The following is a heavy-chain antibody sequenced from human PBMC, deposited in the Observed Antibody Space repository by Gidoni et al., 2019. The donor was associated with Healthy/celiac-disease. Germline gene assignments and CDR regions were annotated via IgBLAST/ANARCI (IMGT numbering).Heavy chain of an antibody. CDR1: GGSFSGYY. CDR3: ARGRYSSRHGQDY. CDR2: INHSGST. D-gene: IGHD6-13*01. V-gene: IGHV4-34*01. J-gene: IGHJ4*02. Sequence: QVQLQQWGAGLLKPSETLSLTCAVYGGSFSGYYWSWIRQPPGKGLEWIGEINHSGSTNYNPSLKSRVTISVDTSKNQFSLKLSSVTAADTAVYYCARGRYSSRHGQDYWGQGTLVTVSS.